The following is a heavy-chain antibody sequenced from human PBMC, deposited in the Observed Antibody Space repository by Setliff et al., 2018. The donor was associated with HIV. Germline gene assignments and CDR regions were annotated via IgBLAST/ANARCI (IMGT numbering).Heavy chain of an antibody. CDR1: GFSISTSAMG. V-gene: IGHV4-28*02. Sequence: SGPTLVNPTQTLTLTCSISGFSISTSAMGVAWIRQPPGEGLEWIAEINHNGNSSYNSSLKSRVTISVDTSKNQFSLKLSSVTAADTAVYYCVRHHDSDFSGDPDWFDPWGQGILVTVSS. D-gene: IGHD2-15*01. J-gene: IGHJ5*02. CDR3: VRHHDSDFSGDPDWFDP. CDR2: INHNGNS.